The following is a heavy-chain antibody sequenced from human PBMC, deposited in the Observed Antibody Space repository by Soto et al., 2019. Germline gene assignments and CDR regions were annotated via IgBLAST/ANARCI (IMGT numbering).Heavy chain of an antibody. CDR1: GGTFSSYT. Sequence: ASVKVSCKASGGTFSSYTISWVRQAPGQGLEWMGRIIPILGIANYAQKFQGRVTITADKSTSTAYMELSSLRSEDTAVYYCARDGSIAAAGVYYYGMDVWGQGTTVTVSS. CDR3: ARDGSIAAAGVYYYGMDV. J-gene: IGHJ6*02. CDR2: IIPILGIA. V-gene: IGHV1-69*04. D-gene: IGHD6-13*01.